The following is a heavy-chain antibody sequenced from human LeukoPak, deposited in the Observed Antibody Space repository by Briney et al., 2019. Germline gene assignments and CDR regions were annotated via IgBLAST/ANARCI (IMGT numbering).Heavy chain of an antibody. CDR3: TTDLVPHHYDSSGYDD. J-gene: IGHJ4*02. CDR1: GFTFSNAW. Sequence: GGSLRLSCAASGFTFSNAWMNWVRQAPGKGLEWVGRIKSRTDGGTTDYTAPVKGRFTISRDDSKNTLYLQMNSLKTEDTAVYYCTTDLVPHHYDSSGYDDWGRRTLVTVSS. V-gene: IGHV3-15*01. CDR2: IKSRTDGGTT. D-gene: IGHD3-22*01.